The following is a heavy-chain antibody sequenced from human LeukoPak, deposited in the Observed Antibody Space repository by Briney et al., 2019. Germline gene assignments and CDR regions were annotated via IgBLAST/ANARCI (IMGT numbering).Heavy chain of an antibody. V-gene: IGHV3-30-3*02. CDR1: GFTFSSYA. CDR3: AKNRKSLYGDYSFDY. CDR2: ISYDGSNK. D-gene: IGHD4-17*01. J-gene: IGHJ4*02. Sequence: GGSLRLSCAASGFTFSSYAMHWVRQAPGKGLEWVAVISYDGSNKYYADSVKGRFTISRDNSKNTLYLQMNSLRAEDTAVYYCAKNRKSLYGDYSFDYWGQGTLVTVSS.